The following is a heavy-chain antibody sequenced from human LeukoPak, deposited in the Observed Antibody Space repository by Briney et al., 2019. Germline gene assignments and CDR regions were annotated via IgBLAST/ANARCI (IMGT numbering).Heavy chain of an antibody. J-gene: IGHJ4*02. CDR3: ARDQGSGSYLY. CDR1: GFTFSSYW. CDR2: IKQDGSEK. V-gene: IGHV3-7*01. Sequence: GGSLRLSCAASGFTFSSYWMSWVRQAPGKGLEWVANIKQDGSEKYYVDSVKGRFTISRDNAKNSLYLQVNSLRAEDTAVYYCARDQGSGSYLYWGQGTLVTVSS. D-gene: IGHD1-26*01.